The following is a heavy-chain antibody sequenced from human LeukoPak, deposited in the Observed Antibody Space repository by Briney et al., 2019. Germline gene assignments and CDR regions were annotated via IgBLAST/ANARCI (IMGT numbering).Heavy chain of an antibody. CDR3: ARHLGYCSSTSCYNYYFDY. CDR1: GGSFSGYY. D-gene: IGHD2-2*02. CDR2: INHSGST. J-gene: IGHJ4*02. Sequence: PSGTLSLTCAVYGGSFSGYYWSWIRQPPGKGLEWIGEINHSGSTNYNPSLKSRVTISVDTSKNQFSLKLSSVTAADTAVYYCARHLGYCSSTSCYNYYFDYWGQGTLVTVSS. V-gene: IGHV4-34*01.